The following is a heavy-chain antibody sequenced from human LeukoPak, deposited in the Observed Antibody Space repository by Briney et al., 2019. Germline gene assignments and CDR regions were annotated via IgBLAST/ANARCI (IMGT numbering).Heavy chain of an antibody. D-gene: IGHD6-19*01. CDR3: ARSAGYSSGWFTHYYYGMDV. J-gene: IGHJ6*02. Sequence: KTSETLSLTCTVSGGSISSYYWSWIRQPPGKGLEWIGYIYYSGSTNYNPSLKSRVTISVDTSKNQFSLKLSSVTAADTAVYYCARSAGYSSGWFTHYYYGMDVWGQGTTVTVSS. CDR2: IYYSGST. V-gene: IGHV4-59*08. CDR1: GGSISSYY.